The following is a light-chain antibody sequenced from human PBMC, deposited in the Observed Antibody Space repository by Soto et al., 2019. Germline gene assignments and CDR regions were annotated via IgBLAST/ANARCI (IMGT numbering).Light chain of an antibody. Sequence: DIVMTQSPLSLVVTPGEPASISCRSSQSLLQSDGDYSLDWYLQKPGQSPQLLIYLGSNRASGVPDRVSGSGSGTDFTLKSSRVEAEDVGVYYCMQALQTPRTFGQGTKVEIK. CDR1: QSLLQSDGDYS. J-gene: IGKJ1*01. CDR2: LGS. CDR3: MQALQTPRT. V-gene: IGKV2-28*01.